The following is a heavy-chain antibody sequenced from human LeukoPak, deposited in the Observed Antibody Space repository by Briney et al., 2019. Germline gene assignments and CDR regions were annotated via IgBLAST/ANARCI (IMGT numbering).Heavy chain of an antibody. V-gene: IGHV1-18*01. CDR2: ISAYNGNT. D-gene: IGHD6-19*01. Sequence: GASVKVSCKASGYTFTSYGISWVRQAPGQGLEWMGWISAYNGNTNYAQKLQGRVTMTTDTSTSTAYMELRSLRSDDTAVYYCARQPSRYPTLQNQIAVAGRYGMDVWGQGTTVTVSS. CDR1: GYTFTSYG. CDR3: ARQPSRYPTLQNQIAVAGRYGMDV. J-gene: IGHJ6*02.